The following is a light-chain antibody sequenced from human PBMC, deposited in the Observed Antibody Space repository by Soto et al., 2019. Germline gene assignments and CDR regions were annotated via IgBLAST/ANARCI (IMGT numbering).Light chain of an antibody. V-gene: IGKV1-39*01. CDR2: AAS. CDR3: QQGHSTPYT. J-gene: IGKJ2*01. Sequence: DIQMTQSPSSLSASVGDRITIACRASQSITTYLNWYQQKPGKAPNLLIYAASSLQSGVPSRFSGSGSGADFTLTITSLQPEDFATYYCQQGHSTPYTFGQGTKVEI. CDR1: QSITTY.